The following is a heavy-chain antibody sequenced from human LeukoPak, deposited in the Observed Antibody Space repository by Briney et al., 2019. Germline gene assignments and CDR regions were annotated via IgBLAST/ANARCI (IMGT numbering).Heavy chain of an antibody. Sequence: ASVKVSCKASGYTFTSYGISWVRQAPGQGLEWMGWISAYNGNTNYAQKLQGRVTMTTDTSTSTAYMELRGLRSDDTAVYYCARDLWVPAAPHYFDYWGQGTLVTVSS. CDR1: GYTFTSYG. J-gene: IGHJ4*02. CDR2: ISAYNGNT. V-gene: IGHV1-18*04. CDR3: ARDLWVPAAPHYFDY. D-gene: IGHD2-2*01.